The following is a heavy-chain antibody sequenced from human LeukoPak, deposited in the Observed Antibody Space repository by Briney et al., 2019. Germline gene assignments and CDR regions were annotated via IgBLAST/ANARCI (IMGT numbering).Heavy chain of an antibody. CDR3: ARGDPTVTTKQNFDY. CDR2: ISYDGTNK. J-gene: IGHJ4*02. V-gene: IGHV3-30*03. CDR1: GFTFSSYG. Sequence: GGSLRLSCAASGFTFSSYGMHWVRQAPGKGLEWVAVISYDGTNKYYADSVKGRFTISRDNSKHTLYLQMNSLRPEDTALYYCARGDPTVTTKQNFDYWGQGTLVTVSS. D-gene: IGHD4-17*01.